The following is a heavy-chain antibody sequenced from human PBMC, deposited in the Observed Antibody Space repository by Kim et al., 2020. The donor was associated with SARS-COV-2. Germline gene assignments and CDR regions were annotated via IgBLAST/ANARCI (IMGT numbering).Heavy chain of an antibody. V-gene: IGHV4-59*01. D-gene: IGHD6-6*01. Sequence: NPPLESRVTISVDTSKNQFSLKLSSVTAADTAVYYCARDGSSSSHYYFDYWGQGTLVTVSS. J-gene: IGHJ4*02. CDR3: ARDGSSSSHYYFDY.